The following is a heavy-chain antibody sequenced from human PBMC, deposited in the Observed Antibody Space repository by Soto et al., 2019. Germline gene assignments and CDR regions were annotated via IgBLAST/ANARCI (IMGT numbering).Heavy chain of an antibody. CDR3: ATEGEIYCSSSSCPIDS. J-gene: IGHJ4*02. D-gene: IGHD2-2*01. CDR1: GGSIGSKF. V-gene: IGHV4-59*01. CDR2: IFHTRTT. Sequence: TLSLTCTVSGGSIGSKFWSWIRQPPGKGLEWLGYIFHTRTTTYNPSLKGRVTMSVDTSKNQLSLTLTSATPADTAVYYCATEGEIYCSSSSCPIDSWGQGALVTVSS.